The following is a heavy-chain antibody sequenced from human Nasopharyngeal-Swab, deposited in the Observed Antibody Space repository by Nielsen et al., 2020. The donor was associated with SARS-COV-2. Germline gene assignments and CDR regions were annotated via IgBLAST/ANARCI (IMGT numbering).Heavy chain of an antibody. CDR2: ISWDSGNI. Sequence: SLKISCAASGFTFDDYAIHWVRQAPGRGLEWVSGISWDSGNIGYADSVKGRFTISRDNAKNSLYLQMNSLRAEDTALYYCVKDNLLRAFDLWGQGTMVTRLL. V-gene: IGHV3-9*01. CDR1: GFTFDDYA. D-gene: IGHD2-15*01. CDR3: VKDNLLRAFDL. J-gene: IGHJ3*01.